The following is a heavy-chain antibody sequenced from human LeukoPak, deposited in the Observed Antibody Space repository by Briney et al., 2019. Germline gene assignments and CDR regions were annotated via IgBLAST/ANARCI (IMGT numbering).Heavy chain of an antibody. V-gene: IGHV3-21*01. CDR1: GFSFSSYS. J-gene: IGHJ2*01. Sequence: PGGSLRLSCAASGFSFSSYSMNWVRQAPGKGLEWVSSISSSSSYIYYADSVKGRFTISRDNAKNSLYLQMNSLRAEDTAVYYCARDLHVAGWYFDLWGRGTLVTVSS. CDR2: ISSSSSYI. CDR3: ARDLHVAGWYFDL. D-gene: IGHD3-10*01.